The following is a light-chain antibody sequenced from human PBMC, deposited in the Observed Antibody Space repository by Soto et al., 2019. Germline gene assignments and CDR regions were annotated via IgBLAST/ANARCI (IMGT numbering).Light chain of an antibody. J-gene: IGKJ1*01. CDR2: AAS. CDR3: QKYYSALWT. CDR1: QGISNY. V-gene: IGKV1-27*01. Sequence: DIQMTQSPSSLSASVGDRVTISCRASQGISNYLAWYQQKPGKVPRLLIYAASTLQSGVPSRFSGSGSGTDFTLTIRSLQHEDVATYYCQKYYSALWTFGQGTKVDIK.